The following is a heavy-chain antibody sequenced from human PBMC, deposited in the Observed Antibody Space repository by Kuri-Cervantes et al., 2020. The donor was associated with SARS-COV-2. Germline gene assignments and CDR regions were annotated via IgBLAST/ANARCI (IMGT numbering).Heavy chain of an antibody. CDR3: ARGPETVTADSNWFDP. J-gene: IGHJ5*02. Sequence: SETLSLTCTVSGDSISSYHWNWIRQPPGKGLEWIGYIYNSGSTNYNPSLKSRVTISVDTSKNQFSLKLSSVTAADTAVYYCARGPETVTADSNWFDPWGQGTLVTVSS. CDR1: GDSISSYH. V-gene: IGHV4-59*12. D-gene: IGHD4-11*01. CDR2: IYNSGST.